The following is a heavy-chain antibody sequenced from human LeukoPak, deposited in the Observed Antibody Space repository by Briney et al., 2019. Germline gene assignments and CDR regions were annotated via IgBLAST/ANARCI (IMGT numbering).Heavy chain of an antibody. D-gene: IGHD1-26*01. CDR1: GFTFSSYW. J-gene: IGHJ5*02. V-gene: IGHV3-7*01. Sequence: PGGSLRLSCAASGFTFSSYWMSWVRQAPGKGLEWVANIKQDGSEKYYVDSVKGRFTISRDNAKNSLYLQMGSLRAEDMAVYYCARESGNLGSWFDPWGQGTLVTVSS. CDR3: ARESGNLGSWFDP. CDR2: IKQDGSEK.